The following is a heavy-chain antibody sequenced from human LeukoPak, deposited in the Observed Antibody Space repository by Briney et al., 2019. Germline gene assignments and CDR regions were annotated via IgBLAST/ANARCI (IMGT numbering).Heavy chain of an antibody. Sequence: PSETMSPTWTVAGGSISSSSHYWGWIRQTPVKWLEWIGSIYYSGSTYYNPSLKSRVTISVDTSKNPYSLTLSSVTAADTAVFSCARHTFYYYDSSGYYERPFDFWGQGTLVTVSS. J-gene: IGHJ4*02. V-gene: IGHV4-39*01. D-gene: IGHD3-22*01. CDR3: ARHTFYYYDSSGYYERPFDF. CDR1: GGSISSSSHY. CDR2: IYYSGST.